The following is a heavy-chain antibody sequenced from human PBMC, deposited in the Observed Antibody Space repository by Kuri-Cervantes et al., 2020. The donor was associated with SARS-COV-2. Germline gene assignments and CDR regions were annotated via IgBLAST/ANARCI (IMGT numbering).Heavy chain of an antibody. CDR2: VSGYNGHT. D-gene: IGHD3-9*01. CDR1: GYTFTSSG. V-gene: IGHV1-18*04. Sequence: ASVKVSCKASGYTFTSSGISWVRQAPGQGLEWMGWVSGYNGHTNYAQKLQGRVTMTTDTSTTTAHMELRSLRSDDTAVFYCARDGRTYYDILTGYSISYYFDHWGQGALVTVSS. J-gene: IGHJ4*02. CDR3: ARDGRTYYDILTGYSISYYFDH.